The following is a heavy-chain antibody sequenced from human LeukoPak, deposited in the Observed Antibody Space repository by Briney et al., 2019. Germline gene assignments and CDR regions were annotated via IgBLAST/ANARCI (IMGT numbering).Heavy chain of an antibody. CDR1: GFTLSNYP. V-gene: IGHV3-48*01. Sequence: GGSLRLSCAASGFTLSNYPMHWVRQAPGKGLEWVSYIDGSRNVIIYADSVRGRFTISTDIAKNSLFLEMNSLRAEDTAVYYCARDRTKFDYWGQGTLVTVSS. J-gene: IGHJ4*02. CDR3: ARDRTKFDY. CDR2: IDGSRNVI.